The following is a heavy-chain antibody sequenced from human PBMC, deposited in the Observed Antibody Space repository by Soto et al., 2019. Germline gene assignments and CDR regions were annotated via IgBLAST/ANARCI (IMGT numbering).Heavy chain of an antibody. V-gene: IGHV4-4*07. D-gene: IGHD3-3*01. CDR3: ARVSRVTIFGVDQYYFDY. J-gene: IGHJ4*02. CDR1: GGSISSYY. CDR2: IYTSGST. Sequence: QVQLQESGPGLVKPSETLSLTCTVSGGSISSYYWSWIRQPAGKGLEWIGRIYTSGSTNYNPSLQSRVTMSVDTAKNQFSLKLSSVTAADTAVYYCARVSRVTIFGVDQYYFDYWGQGTLVTVSS.